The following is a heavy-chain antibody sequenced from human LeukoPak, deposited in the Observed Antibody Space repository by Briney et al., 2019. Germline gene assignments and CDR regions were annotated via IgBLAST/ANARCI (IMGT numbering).Heavy chain of an antibody. CDR3: AHSQVFSYGSFHDAYDI. CDR1: GVSLSTNGVG. CDR2: IYWDDDS. J-gene: IGHJ3*02. V-gene: IGHV2-5*02. Sequence: QTLTLTCSLSGVSLSTNGVGVGWIRQPPGKALEWLALIYWDDDSRYSPSLKSRLTIAKDTSKNQVVLTLTNMDSVDTATYYCAHSQVFSYGSFHDAYDIWGLGMLVTVSS. D-gene: IGHD5-18*01.